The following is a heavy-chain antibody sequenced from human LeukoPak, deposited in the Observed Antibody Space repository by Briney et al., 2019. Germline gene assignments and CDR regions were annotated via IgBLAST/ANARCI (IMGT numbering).Heavy chain of an antibody. CDR1: GGSISTSSYY. CDR3: ARDLGGLGKIDY. Sequence: SETLSLTCTVSGGSISTSSYYWGWIRQHPGKGLEWIGYIFYSGTTYYNPSLKSRVIISVDASKDQFSLRLSSVTAADTAVYYCARDLGGLGKIDYWGQGTLVTVSS. CDR2: IFYSGTT. V-gene: IGHV4-31*03. D-gene: IGHD7-27*01. J-gene: IGHJ4*02.